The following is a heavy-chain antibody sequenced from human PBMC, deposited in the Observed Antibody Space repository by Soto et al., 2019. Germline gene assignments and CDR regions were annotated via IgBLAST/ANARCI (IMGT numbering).Heavy chain of an antibody. Sequence: QVQLVQSGAEVKKPGASVKVSCKASGYTFTGYYMHWVRQAPGQGLEWMGWINPNSGGTNYAQKFQGWGIKARDTSISTAYMELSRLRSDDTAVYYCARSDVDIVATRNYYYGMDVWGQGTTVTVSS. CDR2: INPNSGGT. CDR3: ARSDVDIVATRNYYYGMDV. V-gene: IGHV1-2*04. J-gene: IGHJ6*02. CDR1: GYTFTGYY. D-gene: IGHD5-12*01.